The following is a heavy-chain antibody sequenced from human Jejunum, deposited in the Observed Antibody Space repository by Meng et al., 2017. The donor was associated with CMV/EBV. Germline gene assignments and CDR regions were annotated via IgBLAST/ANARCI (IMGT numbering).Heavy chain of an antibody. V-gene: IGHV4-30-2*01. CDR1: GGTGSSGDYS. Sequence: SGGTGSSGDYSWNWNRQPQGKGLEWIGYIYDNGRDYYNTSHGSRVTISVDTAKNQFSLKLTSMTAEDTAVYYCERATRSREGGFDYWGQGTLVTVSS. CDR3: ERATRSREGGFDY. CDR2: IYDNGRD. J-gene: IGHJ4*02.